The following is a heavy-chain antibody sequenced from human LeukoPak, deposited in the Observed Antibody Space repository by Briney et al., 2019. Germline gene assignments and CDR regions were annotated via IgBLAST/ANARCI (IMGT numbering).Heavy chain of an antibody. CDR1: GDSISSFY. CDR3: ESSGYLRNDAFDI. Sequence: SETLSLTCTVSGDSISSFYWSCLRQPPGKGLEWIGYIYYSGSTNYNPSLKSRVTISVDTSKNQFSLKLSSVTAADTAVYYCESSGYLRNDAFDIWGQGTKVTVSS. V-gene: IGHV4-59*08. J-gene: IGHJ3*02. CDR2: IYYSGST. D-gene: IGHD3-22*01.